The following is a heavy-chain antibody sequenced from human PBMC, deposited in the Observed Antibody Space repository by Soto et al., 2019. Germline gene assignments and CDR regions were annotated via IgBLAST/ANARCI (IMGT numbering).Heavy chain of an antibody. Sequence: PGGSLRLSCAASGFTFSSYAMSWVRQAPGKGLEWVSAISGSGGSTYYADSVKGRFTISRDDSKNTLYLQMNSLRAEDTAVYYCAKDTTIAARPYYFDYWXQGTLVTVSS. CDR3: AKDTTIAARPYYFDY. CDR2: ISGSGGST. V-gene: IGHV3-23*01. D-gene: IGHD6-6*01. CDR1: GFTFSSYA. J-gene: IGHJ4*02.